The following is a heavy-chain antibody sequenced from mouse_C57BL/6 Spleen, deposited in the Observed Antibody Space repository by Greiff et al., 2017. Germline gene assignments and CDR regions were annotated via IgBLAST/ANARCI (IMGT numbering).Heavy chain of an antibody. CDR1: GYTFTSYW. Sequence: QVQLQQPGAELVRPGSSVKLSCKASGYTFTSYWMHWVKQRPLQGLEWIGNIYPSDGETHYNEKFKDKATLTVDKSSSTAYMQLSSLTSEDSAVYCCARTDHYNSQGDVDYWGQGTTLTVSS. CDR3: ARTDHYNSQGDVDY. CDR2: IYPSDGET. J-gene: IGHJ2*01. D-gene: IGHD3-3*01. V-gene: IGHV1-52*01.